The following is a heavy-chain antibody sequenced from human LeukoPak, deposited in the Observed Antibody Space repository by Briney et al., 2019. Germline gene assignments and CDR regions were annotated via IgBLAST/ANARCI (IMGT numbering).Heavy chain of an antibody. J-gene: IGHJ3*02. Sequence: PSETLSLTCTVSGDSFTSVTDYWAWIRQPPGKGLEWIATGDYSGGTYYNPSLESRVVISADMSKNQISLQLTSVTAADTAVYYCARDFDLKFSSGWQSTGNAFDIWGQGTMVTVSS. CDR2: GDYSGGT. D-gene: IGHD6-19*01. V-gene: IGHV4-39*07. CDR1: GDSFTSVTDY. CDR3: ARDFDLKFSSGWQSTGNAFDI.